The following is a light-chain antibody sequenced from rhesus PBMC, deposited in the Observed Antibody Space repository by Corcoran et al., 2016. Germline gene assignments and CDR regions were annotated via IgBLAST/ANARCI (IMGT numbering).Light chain of an antibody. CDR3: LQYSSSPYS. J-gene: IGKJ2*01. V-gene: IGKV1-22*01. CDR2: KAS. CDR1: QSISSW. Sequence: DIQMTQSPSSLSSSVGDTVTITCRASQSISSWLDWYQQKPGKAPKRLIYKASSLQSGVPSRFSGSGSGKDFTLTISSLQPEDFATYYCLQYSSSPYSFGLGTKVEIK.